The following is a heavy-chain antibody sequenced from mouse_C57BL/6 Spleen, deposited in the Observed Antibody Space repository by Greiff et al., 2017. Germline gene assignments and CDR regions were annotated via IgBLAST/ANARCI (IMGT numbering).Heavy chain of an antibody. V-gene: IGHV1-18*01. J-gene: IGHJ1*03. Sequence: EVQLQQSGPELVKPGASVKIPCKASGYTFTDYNMDWVKQSHGKSLEWIGDINPNNGGTIYNQKFKGKATLTGDKSSSTAYMELRSLTSEDTAVYDCARCYYYGGSSWYFDVWGTGTTVTVSS. CDR2: INPNNGGT. CDR1: GYTFTDYN. D-gene: IGHD1-1*01. CDR3: ARCYYYGGSSWYFDV.